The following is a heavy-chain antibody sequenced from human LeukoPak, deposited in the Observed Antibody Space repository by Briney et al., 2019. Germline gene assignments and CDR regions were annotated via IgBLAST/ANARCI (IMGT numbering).Heavy chain of an antibody. CDR3: ARDKLSSGWSFDY. Sequence: PGGPLRLSCAASGFTFSSYSMNWVRQAPGKGLEWVSSISSSSSYIYYADSVKGRFTISRDNAENSLYLQMNSLRAEDTAVYYCARDKLSSGWSFDYWGQGTLVTVSS. D-gene: IGHD6-19*01. J-gene: IGHJ4*02. CDR1: GFTFSSYS. CDR2: ISSSSSYI. V-gene: IGHV3-21*01.